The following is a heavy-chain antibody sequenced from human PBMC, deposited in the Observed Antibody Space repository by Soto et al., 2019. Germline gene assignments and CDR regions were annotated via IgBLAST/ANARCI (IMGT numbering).Heavy chain of an antibody. D-gene: IGHD2-21*02. CDR3: VQSRCGGDFRQSYSSHSYYGLDV. J-gene: IGHJ6*02. CDR2: IYWDDDK. Sequence: QITLKESGPTLVKPTQPLTLTCTFSGLSLSTTGVGVGWIRQPPGKALEGLALIYWDDDKRYSPSLQSRLTITKDTSKNHVVLTMTNMDPVDTATYYCVQSRCGGDFRQSYSSHSYYGLDVWGQGTTVTVSS. V-gene: IGHV2-5*02. CDR1: GLSLSTTGVG.